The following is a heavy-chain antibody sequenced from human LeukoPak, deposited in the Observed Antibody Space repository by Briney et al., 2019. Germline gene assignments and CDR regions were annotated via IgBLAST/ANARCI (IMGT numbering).Heavy chain of an antibody. J-gene: IGHJ4*02. Sequence: SETLSLTCAVYGGSFSGYYWSWIRQPPGKGLEWIGEINHSGSTNYNPSPKSRVTISVDTSKNQFSLKLSSVTAADTAVYYCAGASYYYGSGSYLRDYWGQGTLVTVSS. CDR3: AGASYYYGSGSYLRDY. CDR1: GGSFSGYY. D-gene: IGHD3-10*01. CDR2: INHSGST. V-gene: IGHV4-34*01.